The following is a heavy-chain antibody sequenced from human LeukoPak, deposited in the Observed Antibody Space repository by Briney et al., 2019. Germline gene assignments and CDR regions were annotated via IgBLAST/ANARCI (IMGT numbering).Heavy chain of an antibody. CDR3: ARDPDSSGYYVTDY. D-gene: IGHD3-22*01. CDR2: INPNSGGT. J-gene: IGHJ4*02. Sequence: ASVKVSCKASGYTFTGYYMHWVRQAPGQGLEWMGWINPNSGGTNYAQKFQGRVTMTRDTSISTAYVELSRLRSDDTAVYYCARDPDSSGYYVTDYWGQGTLVTVSS. CDR1: GYTFTGYY. V-gene: IGHV1-2*02.